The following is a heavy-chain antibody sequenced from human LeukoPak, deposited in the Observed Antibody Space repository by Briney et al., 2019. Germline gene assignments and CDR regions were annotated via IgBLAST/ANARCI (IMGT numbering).Heavy chain of an antibody. D-gene: IGHD5-18*01. V-gene: IGHV4-30-2*01. Sequence: PSQTLSLTCAVSGGSISSGGYSWSWIRQPPGKGLEWIGYIYHSGSTYYNPSLKSRVTISVDRSKNQFSLKLSSVTAADTAVYYCARGLHSYGLEPHFDYWGQGTLVTVSS. CDR3: ARGLHSYGLEPHFDY. J-gene: IGHJ4*02. CDR1: GGSISSGGYS. CDR2: IYHSGST.